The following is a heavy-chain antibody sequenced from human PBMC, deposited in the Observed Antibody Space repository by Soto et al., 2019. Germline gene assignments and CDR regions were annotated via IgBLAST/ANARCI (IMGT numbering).Heavy chain of an antibody. CDR2: ISYDETAT. V-gene: IGHV3-30*03. D-gene: IGHD7-27*01. CDR3: ARDPKTSGGQHWAFNYFDS. Sequence: QVQLVESGGGVVQPGTSLRLSCAASGFTFSGYGVHWVRQAPGKGLEWVATISYDETATYYSDSVKGRFTISRDNSKNTLFLQMNSLRAEDTAVYYCARDPKTSGGQHWAFNYFDSWGQGTLVTVSS. J-gene: IGHJ4*02. CDR1: GFTFSGYG.